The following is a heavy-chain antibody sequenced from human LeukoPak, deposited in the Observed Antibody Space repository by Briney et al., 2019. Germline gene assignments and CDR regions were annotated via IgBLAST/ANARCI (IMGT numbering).Heavy chain of an antibody. J-gene: IGHJ5*02. CDR1: GGSISSGSYY. Sequence: SETLSLTCTVSGGSISSGSYYWSWIRQPAGKGLEWIGRIYTSGSTNYNPSLKSRVTISVDTSKNQFSLKLSSVTVADTAVYYCARERTTVTTGWFDPWGQGTLVTVSS. CDR2: IYTSGST. CDR3: ARERTTVTTGWFDP. V-gene: IGHV4-61*02. D-gene: IGHD4-17*01.